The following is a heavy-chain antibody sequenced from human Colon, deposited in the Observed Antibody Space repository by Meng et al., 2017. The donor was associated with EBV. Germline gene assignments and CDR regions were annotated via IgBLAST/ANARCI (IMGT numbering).Heavy chain of an antibody. CDR1: GSSVSSGGYY. CDR3: ARVSSGWDYFDY. Sequence: QVQLLDSGPGLVKPSXXLSLTCTVSGSSVSSGGYYWTWIRPHPGKGLEWFGHIYYSGSTFYNPSLKRRVIISIDTSKNQFSLNLRSVTAADTAVYYCARVSSGWDYFDYWGQGTLVTVSS. J-gene: IGHJ4*02. D-gene: IGHD6-19*01. CDR2: IYYSGST. V-gene: IGHV4-31*03.